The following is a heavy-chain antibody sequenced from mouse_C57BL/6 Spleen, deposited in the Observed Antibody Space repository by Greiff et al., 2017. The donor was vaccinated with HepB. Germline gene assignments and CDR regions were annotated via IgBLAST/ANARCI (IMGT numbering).Heavy chain of an antibody. D-gene: IGHD1-1*01. Sequence: VQLQQSGPELVKPGASVKISCKASGYAFSSSWMNWVKQRPGKGLEWIGRIYPGAGDTNYNGKFKGKATLTADKSSSTAYMQLSSLTSEDSAVYFCERNAYYYGTGYFDVWGTGTTVTVSS. CDR2: IYPGAGDT. V-gene: IGHV1-82*01. CDR1: GYAFSSSW. CDR3: ERNAYYYGTGYFDV. J-gene: IGHJ1*03.